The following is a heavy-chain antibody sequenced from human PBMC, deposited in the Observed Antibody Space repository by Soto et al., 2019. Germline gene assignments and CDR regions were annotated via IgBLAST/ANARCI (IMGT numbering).Heavy chain of an antibody. D-gene: IGHD4-4*01. CDR3: ARKVTKPYYSYGMDV. CDR1: GGTFSSYA. CDR2: IIPIFGTA. Sequence: QVQLVQSGAEVKKPGSSVKVSCKASGGTFSSYAISWVRQAPGQGLEWMGGIIPIFGTANYAQKFQGRVTIXXDXSXXTAYMELSSLRSEDTAVYYRARKVTKPYYSYGMDVWGQGTTVTVSS. V-gene: IGHV1-69*12. J-gene: IGHJ6*02.